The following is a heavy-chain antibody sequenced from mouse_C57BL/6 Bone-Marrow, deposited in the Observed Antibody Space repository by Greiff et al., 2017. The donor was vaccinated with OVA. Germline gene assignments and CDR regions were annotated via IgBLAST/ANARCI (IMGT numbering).Heavy chain of an antibody. V-gene: IGHV14-4*01. Sequence: EVQLQQSGAELVRPGASVKLSCTASGFNIKDDYMHWVKQRPEQGLEWIGWIDPENGDTEYASKFQGQATITADTSSNKAYLQLSSLTSEDTAVYYCTTKDSNHMDYWGQGTSVTVSS. CDR2: IDPENGDT. D-gene: IGHD2-5*01. CDR1: GFNIKDDY. CDR3: TTKDSNHMDY. J-gene: IGHJ4*01.